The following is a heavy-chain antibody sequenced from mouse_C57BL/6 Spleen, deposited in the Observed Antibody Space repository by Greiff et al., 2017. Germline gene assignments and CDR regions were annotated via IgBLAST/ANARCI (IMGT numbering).Heavy chain of an antibody. Sequence: QVQLQQSGAELMQPGASVKLSCKATGYTFTGYWIEWVKQRPGHGLEWIGEIFPGSGSPNYNGKFKGKATFTADTSPNTDHMQLSSLTTEDSAIYYCARCITTVVPTDYWGQGTSVTVSS. CDR2: IFPGSGSP. CDR1: GYTFTGYW. CDR3: ARCITTVVPTDY. J-gene: IGHJ4*01. V-gene: IGHV1-9*01. D-gene: IGHD1-1*01.